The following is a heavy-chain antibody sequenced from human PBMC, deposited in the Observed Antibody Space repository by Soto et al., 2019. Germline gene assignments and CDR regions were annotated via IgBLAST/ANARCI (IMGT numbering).Heavy chain of an antibody. CDR3: ARDGAGEQWLYYYGMDV. CDR1: GYTFTSYG. Sequence: ASVKVSCKASGYTFTSYGISWVRQAPGQGFEWMGWISAYNGNTNYAQKLQGRVTMTTDTSTSTAYMELRSLRSDDTAVYYCARDGAGEQWLYYYGMDVWGQGTTVTVSS. D-gene: IGHD6-19*01. CDR2: ISAYNGNT. V-gene: IGHV1-18*01. J-gene: IGHJ6*02.